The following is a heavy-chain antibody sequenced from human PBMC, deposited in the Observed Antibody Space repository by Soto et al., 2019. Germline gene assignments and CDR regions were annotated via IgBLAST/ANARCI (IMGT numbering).Heavy chain of an antibody. V-gene: IGHV3-53*01. Sequence: PVGSLRHSCAASGFPESNNYMTWVRQAPGKGLEWVSVICSGGNTYYADSVKGRLTISRDNSENTLHLQMDCLRAEDTAVYYCAKGVAHNNNYIPFEYWGQGTLVTVSS. D-gene: IGHD1-1*01. CDR1: GFPESNNY. CDR3: AKGVAHNNNYIPFEY. J-gene: IGHJ4*02. CDR2: ICSGGNT.